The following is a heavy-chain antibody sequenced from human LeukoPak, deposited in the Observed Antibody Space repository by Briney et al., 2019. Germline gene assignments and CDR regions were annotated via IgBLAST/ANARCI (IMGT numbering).Heavy chain of an antibody. Sequence: GGSLRLSCAASGFIFSNYAMSWVRQAPGKGLEWVSSISGSGASTYYADSVKGRFTISRDNSKNTLYLQMNSLRAEDTALYYCAKDKSGGWELLRDHDAFDIWGQGTMVTVSS. V-gene: IGHV3-23*01. D-gene: IGHD1-26*01. CDR2: ISGSGAST. CDR1: GFIFSNYA. CDR3: AKDKSGGWELLRDHDAFDI. J-gene: IGHJ3*02.